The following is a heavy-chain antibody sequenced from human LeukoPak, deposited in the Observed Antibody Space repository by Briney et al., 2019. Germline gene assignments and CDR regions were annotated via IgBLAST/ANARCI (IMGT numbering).Heavy chain of an antibody. CDR3: AKDQGAYGDPRDDAFDI. CDR2: IWYDGSNK. J-gene: IGHJ3*02. D-gene: IGHD4-17*01. V-gene: IGHV3-33*06. Sequence: GGSLRLFCAASGFTFSSYGMHWVRQAPGKGLEWVAVIWYDGSNKYYADSVKGRFTISRDNSKNTLYLQMNSLRAEDTAVYYCAKDQGAYGDPRDDAFDIWGQGTMVTVSS. CDR1: GFTFSSYG.